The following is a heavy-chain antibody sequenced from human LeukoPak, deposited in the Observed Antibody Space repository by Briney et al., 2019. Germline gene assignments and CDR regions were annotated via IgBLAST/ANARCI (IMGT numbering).Heavy chain of an antibody. CDR2: ISGSGGAT. J-gene: IGHJ4*02. CDR1: GFTFSSYA. Sequence: GSLRLSCAASGFTFSSYAMSWVRQAPGKGLEWVSAISGSGGATYYADSVKGRFTISRDNSKNTLYLQMNSLRAEDTAVYYCARDGYCSSTSCYPAPYWGQGTLVTVSS. V-gene: IGHV3-23*01. CDR3: ARDGYCSSTSCYPAPY. D-gene: IGHD2-2*01.